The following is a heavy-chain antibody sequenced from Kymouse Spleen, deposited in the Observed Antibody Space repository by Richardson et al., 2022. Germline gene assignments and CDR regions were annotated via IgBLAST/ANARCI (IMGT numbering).Heavy chain of an antibody. V-gene: IGHV3-30*18. CDR1: GFTFSSYG. Sequence: QVQLVESGGGVVQPGRSLRLSCAASGFTFSSYGMHWVRQAPGKGLEWVAVISYDGSNKYYADSVKGRFTISRDNSKNTLYLQMNSLRAEDTAVYYCAKWDSSSSVYYYYYGMDVWGQGTTVTVSS. CDR3: AKWDSSSSVYYYYYGMDV. J-gene: IGHJ6*02. D-gene: IGHD6-6*01. CDR2: ISYDGSNK.